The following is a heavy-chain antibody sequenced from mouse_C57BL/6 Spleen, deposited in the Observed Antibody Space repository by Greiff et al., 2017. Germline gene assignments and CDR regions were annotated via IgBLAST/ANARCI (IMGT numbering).Heavy chain of an antibody. CDR2: ISSGGDYI. CDR1: GFTFSSYA. CDR3: TRDRGDY. Sequence: EVKLMESGEGLVKPGGSLKLSCAASGFTFSSYAMSWVRQTPEKRLEWVAYISSGGDYIYYADTVKGRFTISRDNARNPLYLQMSRLKSEDTAMYYCTRDRGDYWGQGTTLTVSS. D-gene: IGHD2-14*01. V-gene: IGHV5-9-1*02. J-gene: IGHJ2*01.